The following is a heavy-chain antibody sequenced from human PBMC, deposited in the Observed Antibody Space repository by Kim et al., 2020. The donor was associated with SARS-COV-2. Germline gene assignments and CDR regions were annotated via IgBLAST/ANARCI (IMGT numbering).Heavy chain of an antibody. V-gene: IGHV4-61*01. Sequence: SETLSLTCTVSGGSVSSGSYYWSWIRQPPGKGLEWIGYIYYSGSTNFNPSLKSRVTISVDTSKNQFSLKLSSVTAADTAVYYCASLYSGYDYSQDYCGQGTLVTVSS. D-gene: IGHD5-12*01. CDR1: GGSVSSGSYY. J-gene: IGHJ4*02. CDR2: IYYSGST. CDR3: ASLYSGYDYSQDY.